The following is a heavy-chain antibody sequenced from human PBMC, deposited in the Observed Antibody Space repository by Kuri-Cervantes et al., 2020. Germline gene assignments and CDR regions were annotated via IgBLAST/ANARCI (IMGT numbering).Heavy chain of an antibody. V-gene: IGHV3-11*04. D-gene: IGHD3-22*01. CDR2: ISSSGSTI. CDR3: ARETSSGYYVSLGMDV. CDR1: GFTFSDYH. J-gene: IGHJ6*02. Sequence: LSLTCAASGFTFSDYHMSWIRQAPGKGLEWVSYISSSGSTIYYADSVKGRFTISRDNAKNSLYLQMNSLRAEDTAVYYCARETSSGYYVSLGMDVWGQGTTVTVSS.